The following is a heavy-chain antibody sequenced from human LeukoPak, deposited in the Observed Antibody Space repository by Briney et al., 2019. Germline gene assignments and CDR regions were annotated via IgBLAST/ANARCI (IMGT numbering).Heavy chain of an antibody. CDR1: GFAFSSYA. D-gene: IGHD3-16*01. J-gene: IGHJ4*02. V-gene: IGHV3-9*01. Sequence: GGSLRLSCAASGFAFSSYAMSWVRQAPGKGLEWVSSISWNSGSRGYADSVKGRFTISRDNAKNSLYLHMNSLRAEDTALYYCAKDIGGGGHWGQGTLVTVSS. CDR3: AKDIGGGGH. CDR2: ISWNSGSR.